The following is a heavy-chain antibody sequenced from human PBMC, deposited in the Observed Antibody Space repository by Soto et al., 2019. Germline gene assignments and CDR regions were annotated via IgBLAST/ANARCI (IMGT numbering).Heavy chain of an antibody. CDR3: ARVAVAATSPPPHGFEK. CDR1: GYIFTSYG. V-gene: IGHV1-18*01. Sequence: ASVKVSCKASGYIFTSYGVTWVRQAPGQGLECMGWVSAYNGNTNYAEKLQGRVTMTTDTSTGTAYMELRSLRSDDTAIYYCARVAVAATSPPPHGFEKWGQGTLVTVSS. D-gene: IGHD6-19*01. J-gene: IGHJ4*02. CDR2: VSAYNGNT.